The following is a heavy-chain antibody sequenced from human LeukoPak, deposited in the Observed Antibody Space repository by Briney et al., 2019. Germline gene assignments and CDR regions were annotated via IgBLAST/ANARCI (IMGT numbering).Heavy chain of an antibody. Sequence: PGGSLRLSCEASGFTFSNYEMNWVRQAPGKGLEWISSISDSGSSIFYADSVKGRFTISRDNAKNSLILQMNSLRDEDTAVYYCARWAGVIDFWGQGTPVTVSS. V-gene: IGHV3-48*03. J-gene: IGHJ4*02. CDR2: ISDSGSSI. CDR1: GFTFSNYE. D-gene: IGHD3-10*01. CDR3: ARWAGVIDF.